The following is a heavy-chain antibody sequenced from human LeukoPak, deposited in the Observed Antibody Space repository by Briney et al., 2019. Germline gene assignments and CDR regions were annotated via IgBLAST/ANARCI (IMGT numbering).Heavy chain of an antibody. CDR3: AADKFGGYYFDY. V-gene: IGHV1-58*02. Sequence: GASVKVSCKASGFTFTSSAMQRVRQARGQRLEWIGWIVVGSGNTNYAQKFQERVTITRDMSTSTAYMELSSLRSEDTAVYYCAADKFGGYYFDYWGQGTLVTVSS. CDR2: IVVGSGNT. J-gene: IGHJ4*02. CDR1: GFTFTSSA. D-gene: IGHD3-10*01.